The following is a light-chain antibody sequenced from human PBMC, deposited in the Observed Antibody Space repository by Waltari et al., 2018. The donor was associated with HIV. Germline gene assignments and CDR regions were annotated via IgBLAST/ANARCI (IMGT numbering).Light chain of an antibody. CDR3: RHSYSTFGA. CDR1: QRIRHY. CDR2: AAS. V-gene: IGKV1-39*01. J-gene: IGKJ5*01. Sequence: DTQMTQSPSSLSASVGARVTITCRASQRIRHYLNCYQQTPGKAPKLLIYAASSLQSGVPSKFRGSGSGTDVSLSITCLRREDFATYRCRHSYSTFGAFPQGPRLEI.